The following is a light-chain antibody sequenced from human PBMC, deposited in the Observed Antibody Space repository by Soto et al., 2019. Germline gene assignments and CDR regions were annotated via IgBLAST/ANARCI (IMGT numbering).Light chain of an antibody. CDR2: DVS. J-gene: IGKJ1*01. CDR3: QQYNSYSPT. Sequence: DIQLTQSPSTLSASVGERVTLTCRASQSISGWLAWYQQKPGKAPKLLIYDVSSLESGVPSRFSGSGSGTEFTLAISGLQPGDSATYYCQQYNSYSPTFGQGTKVDIK. V-gene: IGKV1-5*01. CDR1: QSISGW.